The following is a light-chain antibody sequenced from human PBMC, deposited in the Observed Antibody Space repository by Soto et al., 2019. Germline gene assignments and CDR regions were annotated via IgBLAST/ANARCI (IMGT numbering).Light chain of an antibody. Sequence: EVVMTQSPGTLSVSPWERATLSCRASQTISTNLAWYQQKPGQAPRLLIYGASTRAAGIPARFSGSGSGTEFTLIISSLQSEDFAVYYCQDYSDWPTWTFGQGTKVDI. CDR1: QTISTN. CDR3: QDYSDWPTWT. V-gene: IGKV3-15*01. J-gene: IGKJ1*01. CDR2: GAS.